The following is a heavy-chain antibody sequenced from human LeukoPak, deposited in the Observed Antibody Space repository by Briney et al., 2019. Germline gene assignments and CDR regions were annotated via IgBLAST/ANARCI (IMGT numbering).Heavy chain of an antibody. CDR3: AKPVAAAGDDAFDI. V-gene: IGHV1-8*03. J-gene: IGHJ3*02. CDR2: MNPNSGNT. D-gene: IGHD6-13*01. CDR1: GYTFTSYD. Sequence: GASVKVSCKAAGYTFTSYDINWVRQATGQGLEWMGWMNPNSGNTGYAQKFQGRVTITRNTSISTAYMELSSLRSGDTAVYYCAKPVAAAGDDAFDIWGQGTMVTVSS.